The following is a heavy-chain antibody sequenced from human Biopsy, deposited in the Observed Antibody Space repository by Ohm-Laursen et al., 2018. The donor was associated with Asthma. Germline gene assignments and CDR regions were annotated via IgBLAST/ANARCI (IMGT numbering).Heavy chain of an antibody. CDR2: THHSGYN. CDR3: ARGSSSRLSQWELLVSGGKRAHSYYGMDV. J-gene: IGHJ6*02. CDR1: GGSFSSNY. D-gene: IGHD1-26*01. V-gene: IGHV4-34*01. Sequence: TLSLTCAVYGGSFSSNYWSWIRQTPGKGLEWLGGTHHSGYNNYNPSLRSRPTLSVDTSKNQFSLMPPSVTAADTAVYYCARGSSSRLSQWELLVSGGKRAHSYYGMDVWGQGTTVTVSS.